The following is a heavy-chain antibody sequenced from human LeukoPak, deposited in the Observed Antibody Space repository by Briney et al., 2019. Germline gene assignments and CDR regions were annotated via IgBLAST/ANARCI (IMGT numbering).Heavy chain of an antibody. D-gene: IGHD3-3*02. Sequence: GGSLRLSCAAAGFTFSSYSMNWVRQAPGKGREWVSYISSSSSTIYYADSVKGRFTVSRDNAKNSLYLQMNSLRAEDTAVYYCARDIAYYFDYWGQGTLVTVSS. V-gene: IGHV3-48*04. J-gene: IGHJ4*02. CDR3: ARDIAYYFDY. CDR1: GFTFSSYS. CDR2: ISSSSSTI.